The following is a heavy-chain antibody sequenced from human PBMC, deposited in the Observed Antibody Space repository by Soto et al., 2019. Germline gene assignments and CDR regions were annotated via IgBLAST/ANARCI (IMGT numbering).Heavy chain of an antibody. D-gene: IGHD2-2*01. CDR1: GFSFTNHG. V-gene: IGHV3-33*01. CDR3: ARRAGYQLMGDGGWFDP. Sequence: QVQLVESGGGVVQPGRSLRLSCAASGFSFTNHGMHWVRQTPGKGLEWVADIWYDGSNKYYADSVKGRFTISRDTSKNTLYLQRNSLRAEDTAVSYCARRAGYQLMGDGGWFDPWGQGTLVTVSS. J-gene: IGHJ5*02. CDR2: IWYDGSNK.